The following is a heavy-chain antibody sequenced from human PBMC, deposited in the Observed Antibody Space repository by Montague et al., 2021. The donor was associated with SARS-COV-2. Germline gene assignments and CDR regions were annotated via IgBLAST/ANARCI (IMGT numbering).Heavy chain of an antibody. CDR2: IYYSWST. J-gene: IGHJ4*02. V-gene: IGHV4-59*01. D-gene: IGHD4-23*01. CDR3: ARGGGDYGGNPFDY. Sequence: SETLSLTCTASGVSITTYYWSWIRQPPGKGLEWIGYIYYSWSTYYTPSLKSRVSFSFDASKNAFSLRLSSVSAADTAVYYCARGGGDYGGNPFDYWGQGTLVTVSS. CDR1: GVSITTYY.